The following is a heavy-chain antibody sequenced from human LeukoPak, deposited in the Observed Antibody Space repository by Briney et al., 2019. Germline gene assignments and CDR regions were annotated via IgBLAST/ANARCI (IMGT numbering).Heavy chain of an antibody. CDR1: GFTFSSYS. V-gene: IGHV3-21*06. CDR3: ARGAGYSSGWNVLDI. D-gene: IGHD6-19*01. Sequence: GGSLRLSCAASGFTFSSYSMNWVRQAPGKGLEWVSSISSSSSYIYYADSVKGRFTISRDNAKNTLYLQMNSLRAEDTAVYYCARGAGYSSGWNVLDIWGQGTMVTVSS. CDR2: ISSSSSYI. J-gene: IGHJ3*02.